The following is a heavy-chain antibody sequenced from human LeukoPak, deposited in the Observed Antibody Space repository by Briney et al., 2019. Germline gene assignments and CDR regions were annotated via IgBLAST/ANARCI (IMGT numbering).Heavy chain of an antibody. V-gene: IGHV3-21*01. CDR1: GFTFSSYA. D-gene: IGHD4-23*01. CDR2: ISTSSGYI. J-gene: IGHJ4*02. CDR3: ARDLGYGGNRPFDY. Sequence: GGSLRPSCAASGFTFSSYAMSWVRQAPGKGLEWVSSISTSSGYIYYADSLKGRFTISRDNAKNSLYLQMNSLRAEDTAVYYCARDLGYGGNRPFDYWGQGTLVTVSS.